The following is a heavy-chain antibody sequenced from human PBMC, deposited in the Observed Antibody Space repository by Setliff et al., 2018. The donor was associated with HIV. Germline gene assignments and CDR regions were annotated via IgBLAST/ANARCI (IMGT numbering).Heavy chain of an antibody. CDR1: GDSISSVSYS. J-gene: IGHJ3*02. Sequence: SETLSLTCTVSGDSISSVSYSWGWIRQPPGKGLEWIGYMYSGGNTYYKPSLKSRVTMSVDTSKNQFSLKVGSVTAADTAVYYCTRQSPVAGSGAFDIWGQGTMVTVSS. CDR2: MYSGGNT. D-gene: IGHD6-19*01. CDR3: TRQSPVAGSGAFDI. V-gene: IGHV4-39*07.